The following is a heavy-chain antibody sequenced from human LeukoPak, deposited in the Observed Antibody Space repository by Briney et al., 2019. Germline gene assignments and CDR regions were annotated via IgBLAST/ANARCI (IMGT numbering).Heavy chain of an antibody. CDR2: IYHSGST. CDR1: GYSISSGYY. CDR3: ARATSGEKWYYDFWSGRNHNNWFDP. V-gene: IGHV4-38-2*02. Sequence: SETLSLTCTVPGYSISSGYYWGWIRQPPGKGLEWIGSIYHSGSTYYNPSLKSRVTISVDTSKNQFSLKLSSVTAADTAVYYCARATSGEKWYYDFWSGRNHNNWFDPWGQGTLVTVSS. D-gene: IGHD3-3*01. J-gene: IGHJ5*02.